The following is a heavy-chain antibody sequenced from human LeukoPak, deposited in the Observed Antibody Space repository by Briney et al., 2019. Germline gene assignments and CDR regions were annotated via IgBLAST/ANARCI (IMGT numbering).Heavy chain of an antibody. V-gene: IGHV1-18*01. CDR1: GYTFTSYG. J-gene: IGHJ6*02. CDR3: ARDKGEGGTMVRGVIIGYYYYGMDV. CDR2: SSAYNGNT. Sequence: ASVKVSCKASGYTFTSYGTSWVRQAPAQGREWMGWSSAYNGNTNKSQKLQGRRTMTTDTSTSTAYMELRSLRSDDTAVYYCARDKGEGGTMVRGVIIGYYYYGMDVWGQGTTVTVSS. D-gene: IGHD3-10*01.